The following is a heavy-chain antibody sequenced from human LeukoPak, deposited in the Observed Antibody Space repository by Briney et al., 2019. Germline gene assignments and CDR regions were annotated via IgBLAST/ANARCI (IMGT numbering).Heavy chain of an antibody. CDR3: SGRYGPGPV. D-gene: IGHD3-10*01. J-gene: IGHJ4*02. CDR2: ILPDGRDT. CDR1: GYTFAAHH. V-gene: IGHV1-2*02. Sequence: ASVKVSCKASGYTFAAHHIHWVRQAPGQGLEWMGWILPDGRDTKYSQKFQDRMTLTTDTSTNTVYMELNRLIPDDTAVYYCSGRYGPGPVWGQGTLISASP.